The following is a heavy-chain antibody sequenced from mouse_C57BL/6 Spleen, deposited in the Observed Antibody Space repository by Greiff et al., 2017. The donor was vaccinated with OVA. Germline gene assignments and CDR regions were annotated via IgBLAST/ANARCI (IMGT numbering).Heavy chain of an antibody. J-gene: IGHJ4*01. D-gene: IGHD4-1*01. Sequence: SGPELVKPGASVKISCKASGYTFTDYYINWVKQRPGQGLEWIGWIFPGSGSTYYNEKFKGKATLTVDKSSSTAYMLLSSLTSEDSAVYFCARNLGRGYYAMDYWGQGTSVTVSS. CDR3: ARNLGRGYYAMDY. CDR1: GYTFTDYY. V-gene: IGHV1-75*01. CDR2: IFPGSGST.